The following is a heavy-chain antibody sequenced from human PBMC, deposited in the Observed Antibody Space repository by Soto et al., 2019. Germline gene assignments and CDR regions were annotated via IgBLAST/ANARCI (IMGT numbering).Heavy chain of an antibody. Sequence: QVQLVQSGAEVKKPGSSVKVSCEASGGTFSSYAISWVRQAPGQGLEWMGGIIPIFGTANYAQKFQGRVTITADESTSTAYMELSSLRSEDTAVYYCAREGRWELPHTPFDYWGQGTLVTVSS. CDR2: IIPIFGTA. CDR1: GGTFSSYA. J-gene: IGHJ4*02. CDR3: AREGRWELPHTPFDY. D-gene: IGHD1-26*01. V-gene: IGHV1-69*01.